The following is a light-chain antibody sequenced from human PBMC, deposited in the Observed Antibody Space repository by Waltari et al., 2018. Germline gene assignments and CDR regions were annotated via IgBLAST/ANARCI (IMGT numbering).Light chain of an antibody. CDR2: DVI. J-gene: IGLJ1*01. CDR3: CSYSGSSSFPYV. Sequence: QSALTQPASVSGSPGQSITISCTGSRNNIGFSDLVSWYQQHPGKAPKLIIFDVIKRPSGVSDRFSGSKSGNTASLTISGLETEDDADYYCCSYSGSSSFPYVFGPGTKVTVL. CDR1: RNNIGFSDL. V-gene: IGLV2-23*02.